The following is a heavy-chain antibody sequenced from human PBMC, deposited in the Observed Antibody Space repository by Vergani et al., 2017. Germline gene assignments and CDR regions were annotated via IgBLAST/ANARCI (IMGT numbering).Heavy chain of an antibody. D-gene: IGHD3-3*01. CDR2: VYWNGEK. CDR1: GFSLATSGVG. J-gene: IGHJ6*03. V-gene: IGHV2-5*01. CDR3: ARIRYYDFWSGYYKGIGYYYYYMDV. Sequence: QITLKESGPTRVRPTETLTLTCSFSGFSLATSGVGVTWIRQSPGKALEWLALVYWNGEKSYSPSLQSRLTITKDTSKSQVVLTMTNMDPVDTATYYCARIRYYDFWSGYYKGIGYYYYYMDVWGKGTTVTVSS.